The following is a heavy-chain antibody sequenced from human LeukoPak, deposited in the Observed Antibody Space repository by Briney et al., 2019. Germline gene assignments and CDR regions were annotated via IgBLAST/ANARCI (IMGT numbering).Heavy chain of an antibody. V-gene: IGHV3-23*01. D-gene: IGHD3-22*01. CDR2: ISGSGAST. J-gene: IGHJ4*02. CDR1: GFTFSSYA. CDR3: AKRGDSSGYYFLYYFDY. Sequence: GGSLRLSCAVSGFTFSSYAMIWVRQAPGKGLEWVSAISGSGASTYYADSVKGRFTISRDNSKNTLYLQMNSLRAEDTAVYYCAKRGDSSGYYFLYYFDYWGQGTLVTVSS.